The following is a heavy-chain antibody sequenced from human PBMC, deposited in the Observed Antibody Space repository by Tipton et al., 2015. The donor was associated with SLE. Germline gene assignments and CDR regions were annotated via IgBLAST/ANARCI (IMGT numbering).Heavy chain of an antibody. V-gene: IGHV4-39*07. J-gene: IGHJ4*02. CDR3: ASPVGARAY. CDR1: GGSISSSSYY. Sequence: TLSLTCTVSGGSISSSSYYWGWIRQPPGKGLEWIGSIYYSGSTYYNPSLKSRVTISVDTSKNQFSLKLSSVTAADTAVYYCASPVGARAYWGQGTLVPVSS. D-gene: IGHD1-26*01. CDR2: IYYSGST.